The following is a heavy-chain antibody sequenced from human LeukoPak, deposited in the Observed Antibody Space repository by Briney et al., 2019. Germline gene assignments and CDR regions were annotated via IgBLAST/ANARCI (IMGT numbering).Heavy chain of an antibody. V-gene: IGHV3-33*01. Sequence: QPGRSLRLSCAASGFTFSNYGMHWIRQAPGKGLEWEAVIWSDGSNKYYADSVKGRFTISRDNSKNTLYLQMNSLRAEDTAVYYCARGGELGVWDWFDPWGQGTLVTVSS. CDR2: IWSDGSNK. J-gene: IGHJ5*02. CDR3: ARGGELGVWDWFDP. CDR1: GFTFSNYG. D-gene: IGHD3-16*01.